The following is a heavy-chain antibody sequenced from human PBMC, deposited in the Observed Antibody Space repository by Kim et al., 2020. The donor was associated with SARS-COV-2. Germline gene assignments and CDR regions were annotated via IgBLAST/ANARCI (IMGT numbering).Heavy chain of an antibody. CDR3: AKDSPLVVRGAIGAR. Sequence: GGSLRLSCAASGFTFSSYAMSWVRQAPGKGLEWVSALSGSGGSTYYADSVKGRFTISRDNSKNTLYLQMNSLRAEDTAVYYCAKDSPLVVRGAIGARWGQGTLVTVSS. J-gene: IGHJ4*02. D-gene: IGHD3-10*01. CDR2: LSGSGGST. V-gene: IGHV3-23*01. CDR1: GFTFSSYA.